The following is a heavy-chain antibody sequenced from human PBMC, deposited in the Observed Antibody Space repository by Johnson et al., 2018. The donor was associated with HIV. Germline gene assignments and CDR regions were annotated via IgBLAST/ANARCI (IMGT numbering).Heavy chain of an antibody. D-gene: IGHD1-7*01. V-gene: IGHV3-30-3*01. Sequence: QVQLVESGGGVVQTGRSLRLSCAVSGFTLSNYALHWVRQAPGKGLDWVAIISYDGSNEYYADSVKGRFTISRDNSKNTLYLQMNSLRAEDTAVYFCARDWNNWNYGVPDAFDIWGQGTMVTVSS. J-gene: IGHJ3*02. CDR3: ARDWNNWNYGVPDAFDI. CDR1: GFTLSNYA. CDR2: ISYDGSNE.